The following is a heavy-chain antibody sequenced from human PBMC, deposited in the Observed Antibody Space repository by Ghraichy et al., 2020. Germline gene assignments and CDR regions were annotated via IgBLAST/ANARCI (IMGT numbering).Heavy chain of an antibody. CDR1: NFTFSAYA. D-gene: IGHD2-15*01. CDR3: ARDILVEDYYYMDV. CDR2: IWYDGSQK. J-gene: IGHJ6*03. V-gene: IGHV3-33*01. Sequence: GGSLRLSCEASNFTFSAYAMHWVRQAPGKGLEWVAVIWYDGSQKNHADPVKGRFTISRDNSKNMLYLQMTNLRVEDSATYYCARDILVEDYYYMDVWGTGTTVTVSS.